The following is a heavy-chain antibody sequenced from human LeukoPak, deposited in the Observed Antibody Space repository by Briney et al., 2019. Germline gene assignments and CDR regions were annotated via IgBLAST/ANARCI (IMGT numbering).Heavy chain of an antibody. CDR2: INAGNGNT. J-gene: IGHJ6*02. V-gene: IGHV1-3*01. CDR3: ARDRGGSGSYQPLFVYGMDV. Sequence: ASVKVSCKASGYTFTSYAMHWVRQAPGQRLEWMGWINAGNGNTKYSQKFQGRVTITRDTSTSTAYMELRSLRSDDTAVYYCARDRGGSGSYQPLFVYGMDVWGQGTTVTVSS. CDR1: GYTFTSYA. D-gene: IGHD3-10*01.